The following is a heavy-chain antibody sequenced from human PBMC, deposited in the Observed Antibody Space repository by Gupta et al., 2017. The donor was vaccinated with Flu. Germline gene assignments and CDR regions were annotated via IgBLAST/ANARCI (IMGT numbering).Heavy chain of an antibody. D-gene: IGHD1-26*01. CDR1: GFPFGSYW. CDR3: ARVGGGSYPLSIDY. CDR2: IKQDGTEK. J-gene: IGHJ4*02. Sequence: EVHLVESGGGLSQPGGSLTLSCAASGFPFGSYWMSWVRQAPGKGLEWVSNIKQDGTEKSYVDSVKGRFTISRDNGKNSLYLQMDSLRGEDTAVYYCARVGGGSYPLSIDYWGQGTLVTVSS. V-gene: IGHV3-7*01.